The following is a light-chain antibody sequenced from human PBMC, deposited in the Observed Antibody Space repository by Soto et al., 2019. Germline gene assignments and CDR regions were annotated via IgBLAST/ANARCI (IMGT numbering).Light chain of an antibody. V-gene: IGLV2-8*01. CDR3: SSYAGSNNYV. CDR1: SSDVGGYNY. CDR2: DVS. Sequence: QSVLTQPPSASGSPGQSVTISCTGTSSDVGGYNYVSWYQHHPGKALKLMIYDVSKRPSGVPDRFSGSKSGNTASLTVSGLQAEDEADYYCSSYAGSNNYVFGTGTKVTVL. J-gene: IGLJ1*01.